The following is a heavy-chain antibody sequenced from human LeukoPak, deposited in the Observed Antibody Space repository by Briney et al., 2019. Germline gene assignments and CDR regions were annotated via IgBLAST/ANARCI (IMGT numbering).Heavy chain of an antibody. CDR2: INSDGSST. Sequence: GGSLRLSCAASGFTFSSYWMHWVRHAPGKGLVWVSHINSDGSSTNYADSVKGRFTISRDNAKNTLYLQMNSLRAEDTAVYYCTKGRAGGYHYYGMDVWGQGTTVTVSS. D-gene: IGHD6-19*01. V-gene: IGHV3-74*01. CDR1: GFTFSSYW. J-gene: IGHJ6*02. CDR3: TKGRAGGYHYYGMDV.